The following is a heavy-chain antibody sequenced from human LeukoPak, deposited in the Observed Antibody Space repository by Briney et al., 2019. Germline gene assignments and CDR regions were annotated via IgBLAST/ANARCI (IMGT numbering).Heavy chain of an antibody. CDR3: ARVYGSGSYYRRGPFDP. J-gene: IGHJ5*02. CDR1: GGSFSGYY. Sequence: PETLSLTCAVYGGSFSGYYWSWIRQPPGKGLEWIGEINHSGSTNYNPSLKSRVTISVDTSKNQFSLKLSSVTAADTAVYYCARVYGSGSYYRRGPFDPWGQGTLVTVSS. D-gene: IGHD3-10*01. V-gene: IGHV4-34*01. CDR2: INHSGST.